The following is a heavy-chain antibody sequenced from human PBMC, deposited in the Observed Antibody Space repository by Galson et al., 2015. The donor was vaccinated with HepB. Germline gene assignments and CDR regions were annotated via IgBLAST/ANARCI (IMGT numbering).Heavy chain of an antibody. V-gene: IGHV3-7*01. CDR1: GFTFSSFC. D-gene: IGHD3-10*01. Sequence: SLRLSCAASGFTFSSFCMSWVRQAPGKGLEWVANIRQVGGEIFYVDSVKDRFTISRDNAKNTVYLQMDSLRAEDTAVYYCARGRSFGSGNYHTFDFWGQGALVTVSS. CDR2: IRQVGGEI. CDR3: ARGRSFGSGNYHTFDF. J-gene: IGHJ4*02.